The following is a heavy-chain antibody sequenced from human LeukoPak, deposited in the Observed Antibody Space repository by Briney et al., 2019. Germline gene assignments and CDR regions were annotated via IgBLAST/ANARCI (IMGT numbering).Heavy chain of an antibody. D-gene: IGHD6-13*01. CDR1: GFTFSSYA. J-gene: IGHJ4*02. Sequence: GGSLRLSCAASGFTFSSYAMHWVRQAPGKGLEWVAFIRYDGSNKYYADSVKGRFTISRDNSKDTLYLQMNSLRPEDTAVYYCAKVEYTSSWYGVGSLDYWGQGTLVTVSS. CDR2: IRYDGSNK. V-gene: IGHV3-30*02. CDR3: AKVEYTSSWYGVGSLDY.